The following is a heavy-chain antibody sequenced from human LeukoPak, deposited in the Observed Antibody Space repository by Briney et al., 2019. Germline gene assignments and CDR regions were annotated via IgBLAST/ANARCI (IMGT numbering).Heavy chain of an antibody. CDR1: GFTVSRNY. CDR3: ARDRGRYCSSTSCYAPYGMDV. D-gene: IGHD2-2*01. Sequence: PGGSLRLSCAASGFTVSRNYMSWVRQAPGKGLEWVSVIYSGGSTYYADSVKGRFTISRDNSKNTLCLQMNSLRAEDTAVYYCARDRGRYCSSTSCYAPYGMDVWGQGTTVTVSS. J-gene: IGHJ6*02. CDR2: IYSGGST. V-gene: IGHV3-66*01.